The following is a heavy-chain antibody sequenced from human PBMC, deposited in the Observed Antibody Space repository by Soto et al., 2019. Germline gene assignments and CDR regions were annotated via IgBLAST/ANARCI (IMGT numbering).Heavy chain of an antibody. CDR2: INHSGST. CDR1: GGSFSGYY. Sequence: PSETLSLTCAVYGGSFSGYYWSWIRQPPGKGLEWIGEINHSGSTNYNPSLKSRVTISVDTSKNQFSLKLSSVTAADTAVYYCARFGSGWFGRDYWGQGTLVTVSS. D-gene: IGHD6-19*01. J-gene: IGHJ4*02. CDR3: ARFGSGWFGRDY. V-gene: IGHV4-34*01.